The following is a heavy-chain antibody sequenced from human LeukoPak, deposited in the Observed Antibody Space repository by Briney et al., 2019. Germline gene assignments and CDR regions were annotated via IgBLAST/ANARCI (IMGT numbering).Heavy chain of an antibody. V-gene: IGHV1-46*01. J-gene: IGHJ4*02. CDR2: INPSTGST. Sequence: ASVKVSCKASGYTFTTHFFYWVRPAPGQGLEWMGIINPSTGSTSYAEKFQGTVTVSTDTSTNTLYMDLSSLTSEDTAIYYCARASRNSSSWHCLDYWGRGTLVTVSS. CDR1: GYTFTTHF. D-gene: IGHD6-13*01. CDR3: ARASRNSSSWHCLDY.